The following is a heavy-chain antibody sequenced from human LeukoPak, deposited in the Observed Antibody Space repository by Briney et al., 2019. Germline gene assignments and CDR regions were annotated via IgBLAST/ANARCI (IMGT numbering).Heavy chain of an antibody. CDR3: ARTSPGARSPTLNWFDP. Sequence: SQTLSLTCTVSGGSISSGGYYWSWIRQHPGKGLEWIGYIYYSGSTYYNPSLKSRVTISVDTSKNQFSLKLSSVTAADTAVYYCARTSPGARSPTLNWFDPWGQGTLVTVSS. CDR2: IYYSGST. J-gene: IGHJ5*02. CDR1: GGSISSGGYY. V-gene: IGHV4-31*03.